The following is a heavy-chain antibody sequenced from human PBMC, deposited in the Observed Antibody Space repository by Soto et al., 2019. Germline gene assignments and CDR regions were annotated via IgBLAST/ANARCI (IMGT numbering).Heavy chain of an antibody. J-gene: IGHJ4*02. Sequence: GGSLRLSCAASGFTVSSNYMSWVRQAPGKGLGWVSVIYSGGSTYYADSVKGRFTISRDNAKNSLYLQMNSLRVEDTSVYYCARAGYCGPGCYYYFDYWGQGTLVTVSS. CDR2: IYSGGST. CDR1: GFTVSSNY. D-gene: IGHD2-21*02. V-gene: IGHV3-53*01. CDR3: ARAGYCGPGCYYYFDY.